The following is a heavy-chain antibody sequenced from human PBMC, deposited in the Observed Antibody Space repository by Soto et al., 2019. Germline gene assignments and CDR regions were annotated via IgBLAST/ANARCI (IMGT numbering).Heavy chain of an antibody. V-gene: IGHV1-3*01. J-gene: IGHJ5*02. CDR1: GYTFTSYG. D-gene: IGHD6-13*01. CDR2: INAANGDT. CDR3: VRRHVSATGIDWFDP. Sequence: ASVKVSCKASGYTFTSYGIHWVRQAPGQRLEWMGWINAANGDTKYSPKFQGRVTITRDTSASTAYMELSSLRSEDTAVYYCVRRHVSATGIDWFDPWGQGALVTVS.